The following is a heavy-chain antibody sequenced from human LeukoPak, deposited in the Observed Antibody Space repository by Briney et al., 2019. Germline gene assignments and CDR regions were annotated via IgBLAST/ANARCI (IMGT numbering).Heavy chain of an antibody. V-gene: IGHV3-23*01. D-gene: IGHD6-13*01. CDR2: ISGSGGTT. CDR3: AKALSAEAGTARFYC. J-gene: IGHJ4*02. CDR1: GFTVSSDA. Sequence: GGSLRLSPTLSGFTVSSDAMSRVRQAPGKGLEWVSTISGSGGTTYYADSVKGRFTISRDNSKNTLYLQLNSLRAEDTAVYYCAKALSAEAGTARFYCRGQGTLVTVSS.